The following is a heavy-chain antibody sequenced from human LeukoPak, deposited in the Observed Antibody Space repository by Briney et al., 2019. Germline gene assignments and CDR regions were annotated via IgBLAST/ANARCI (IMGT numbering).Heavy chain of an antibody. Sequence: KPSETLSLTCTVSDGSISSGSYYWSWIRQPAGKGLEWIGRIYTSGSTNYNPSLKSRVTMSVDTSKNQFSLKLSSVTAADTAVYYCAVAGYSYGQIGYYFDYWGQGTLVTVSS. J-gene: IGHJ4*02. D-gene: IGHD5-18*01. CDR2: IYTSGST. V-gene: IGHV4-61*02. CDR1: DGSISSGSYY. CDR3: AVAGYSYGQIGYYFDY.